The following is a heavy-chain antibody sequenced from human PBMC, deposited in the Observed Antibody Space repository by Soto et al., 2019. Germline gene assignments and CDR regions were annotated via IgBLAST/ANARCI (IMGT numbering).Heavy chain of an antibody. CDR2: IYYSGIT. D-gene: IGHD1-20*01. CDR1: DGKIRGYY. CDR3: ARYKSNYYYGMDV. V-gene: IGHV4-59*01. J-gene: IGHJ6*02. Sequence: SETLCVTSSVADGKIRGYYWSWIRQPPGKGLEWIGYIYYSGITNYNPSLKSRVTISVDTSKNQFSLKLSSVTAADTAVYYCARYKSNYYYGMDVWGQGTTVTVSS.